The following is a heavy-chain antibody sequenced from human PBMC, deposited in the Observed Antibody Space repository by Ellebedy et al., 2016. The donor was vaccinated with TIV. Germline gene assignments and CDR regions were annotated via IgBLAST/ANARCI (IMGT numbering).Heavy chain of an antibody. CDR1: GGSISSSNW. CDR3: ARWVPAAKYWFDP. V-gene: IGHV4-4*02. D-gene: IGHD2-2*01. J-gene: IGHJ5*02. CDR2: IYHSGST. Sequence: MPSETLSLTCAVSGGSISSSNWWSWVRQPPGKGLEWIGEIYHSGSTNYNPSLKSRVTISVDKSKNQFSLKLSSVTAADTAVYYCARWVPAAKYWFDPWGQGTLVTVSS.